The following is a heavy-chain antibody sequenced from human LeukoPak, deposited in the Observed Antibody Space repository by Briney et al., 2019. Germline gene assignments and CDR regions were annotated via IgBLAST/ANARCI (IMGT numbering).Heavy chain of an antibody. CDR2: IYYSGST. V-gene: IGHV4-59*01. Sequence: PSETLSLTCTVSGGSISSYYWSWIRQPPGKGLEWIGYIYYSGSTNYNPSRKSRVTISVDTSKNQFSLKMSSVAAADTDVYYCARDRWELQDRGAFDIWGQGTMVTVSS. CDR1: GGSISSYY. D-gene: IGHD1-26*01. J-gene: IGHJ3*02. CDR3: ARDRWELQDRGAFDI.